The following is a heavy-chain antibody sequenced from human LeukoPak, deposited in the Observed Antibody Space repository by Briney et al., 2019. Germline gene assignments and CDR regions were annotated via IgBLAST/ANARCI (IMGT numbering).Heavy chain of an antibody. CDR1: GFTFSTYS. CDR2: ISGSSSTI. V-gene: IGHV3-48*01. J-gene: IGHJ4*02. Sequence: GGSLRLSCAASGFTFSTYSMNWVRQAPGKGLEWVSYISGSSSTIYYADSVKGRFTISRDNSKNTLYLQMNSLRAEDTAVYYCAKEVKIFGVVIIAGDYWGQGTLVTVSS. CDR3: AKEVKIFGVVIIAGDY. D-gene: IGHD3-3*01.